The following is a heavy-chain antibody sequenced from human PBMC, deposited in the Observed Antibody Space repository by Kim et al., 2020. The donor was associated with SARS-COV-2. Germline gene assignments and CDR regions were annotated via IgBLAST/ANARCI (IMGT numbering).Heavy chain of an antibody. CDR2: ISGSGGAT. CDR3: AKGRDTSCYDAFDI. V-gene: IGHV3-23*01. Sequence: GGSLRLSCAASGFSFSSYAINWVRQAPGKGLEWVSAISGSGGATYSADSVKGRFTVSRDNSKNMLYLQMNSLRAEDTAVYYCAKGRDTSCYDAFDIWGQGTMVTVSS. J-gene: IGHJ3*02. CDR1: GFSFSSYA. D-gene: IGHD2-2*01.